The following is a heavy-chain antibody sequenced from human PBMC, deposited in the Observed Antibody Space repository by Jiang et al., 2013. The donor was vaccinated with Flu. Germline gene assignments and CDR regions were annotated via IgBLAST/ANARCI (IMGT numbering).Heavy chain of an antibody. CDR1: FSSYA. J-gene: IGHJ4*02. D-gene: IGHD6-19*01. Sequence: FSSYAISWVRQAPGQGLEWMGGIIPIFGTANYAQKFQGRVTITADESTSTAYMELSSLRSEDTAVYYCARASEGAGIAVADTFLSYWGQGTLVTVSS. V-gene: IGHV1-69*01. CDR3: ARASEGAGIAVADTFLSY. CDR2: IIPIFGTA.